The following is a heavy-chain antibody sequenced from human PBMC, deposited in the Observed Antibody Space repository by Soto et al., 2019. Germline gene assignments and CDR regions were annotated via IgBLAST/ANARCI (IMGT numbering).Heavy chain of an antibody. D-gene: IGHD3-3*01. Sequence: QITLKESGPALVTPTQTLTLTCTFTGFSISTSGVGVGWIRQPPGKALEWLAFIYWDDDKRSSPSLKSRLTISKDTSKTQVVLTMANMDPVDTGTYYCAHSSPYYTRRNAGWFDPWGQGTLVTVSS. CDR1: GFSISTSGVG. J-gene: IGHJ5*02. CDR3: AHSSPYYTRRNAGWFDP. CDR2: IYWDDDK. V-gene: IGHV2-5*02.